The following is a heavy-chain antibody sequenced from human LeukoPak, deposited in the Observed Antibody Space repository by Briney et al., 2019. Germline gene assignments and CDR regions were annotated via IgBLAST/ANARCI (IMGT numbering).Heavy chain of an antibody. V-gene: IGHV1-2*02. CDR1: GYTFTGYY. Sequence: GASVTVSCKASGYTFTGYYMHWVRQAPGQGLEWMGWINPNSGGTNYAQKFQGRVTMTRDTSISTAYMELSRLRSDDTAVYYCARDLRFWSGSDAFDIWGQGTMVTVSS. CDR3: ARDLRFWSGSDAFDI. CDR2: INPNSGGT. D-gene: IGHD3-3*01. J-gene: IGHJ3*02.